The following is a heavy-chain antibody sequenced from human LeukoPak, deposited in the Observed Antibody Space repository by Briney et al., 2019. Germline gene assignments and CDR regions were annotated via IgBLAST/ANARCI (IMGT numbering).Heavy chain of an antibody. CDR1: GFTLDAYA. V-gene: IGHV3-43*02. CDR2: INADGGRT. CDR3: GTSAFYHGLDV. Sequence: PGGSLRLSCVASGFTLDAYAMHWVRQPRGKGLEGGSHINADGGRTHYADSVKGRFNISRDNSKTSLYLEMTSLRAEDSALYYCGTSAFYHGLDVWGRGTTVTVSS. J-gene: IGHJ6*02.